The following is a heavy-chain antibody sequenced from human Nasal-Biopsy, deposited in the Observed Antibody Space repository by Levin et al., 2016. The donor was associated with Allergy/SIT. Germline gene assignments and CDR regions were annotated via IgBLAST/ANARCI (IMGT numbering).Heavy chain of an antibody. CDR1: GGSLSGYY. Sequence: GSLRLSCGVSGGSLSGYYWSWIRQPPGKGLEWIGEINHSGFGNYGSTNYNPSLRSRVTISADTSKNQLSLNLYSVTAADTALYFCARGTRRISDFDYWGQGTLVTVSS. CDR2: INHSGFGNYGST. J-gene: IGHJ4*02. D-gene: IGHD6-25*01. V-gene: IGHV4-34*01. CDR3: ARGTRRISDFDY.